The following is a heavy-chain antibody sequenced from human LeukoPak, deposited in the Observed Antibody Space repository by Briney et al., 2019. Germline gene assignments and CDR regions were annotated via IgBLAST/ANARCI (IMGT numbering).Heavy chain of an antibody. Sequence: PSETLSLTCTVSGGSISSYYWSWIRQPPGKGLEWIGYIYYSGSTNYNPSLKSRVTISVDTSKNQFSLKLSSVTAADTAVYYCASYSNSLYYFDYWGQGTLVTVSS. CDR1: GGSISSYY. CDR3: ASYSNSLYYFDY. J-gene: IGHJ4*02. CDR2: IYYSGST. D-gene: IGHD4-11*01. V-gene: IGHV4-59*08.